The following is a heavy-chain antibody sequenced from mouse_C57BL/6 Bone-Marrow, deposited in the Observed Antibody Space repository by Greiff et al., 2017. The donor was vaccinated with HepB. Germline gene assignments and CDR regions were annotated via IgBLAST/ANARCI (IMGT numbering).Heavy chain of an antibody. CDR3: AREGVYSNYVWYFDV. Sequence: QVQLQQSGAELVRPGTSVKLSCKASGYTFTSYWMHWVKQRPGQGLEWIGVIDPSDSYTNYNQKFKGKATLTVDTSSSTAYMQLSSLTSEDSAVYYCAREGVYSNYVWYFDVWGTGTTVTVSS. CDR2: IDPSDSYT. CDR1: GYTFTSYW. J-gene: IGHJ1*03. V-gene: IGHV1-59*01. D-gene: IGHD2-5*01.